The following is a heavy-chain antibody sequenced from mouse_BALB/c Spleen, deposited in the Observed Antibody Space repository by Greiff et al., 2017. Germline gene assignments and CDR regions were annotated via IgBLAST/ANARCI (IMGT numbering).Heavy chain of an antibody. Sequence: DVMLVESGGGLVKPGGSLKLSCAASGFTFSSYAMSWVRQSPEKRLEWVAEISSGGSYTYYPDTVTGRFTISRDNAKNTLYLEMSSLRSEDTAMYYCASYYYGSSYGFAYWGQGTLVTVSA. D-gene: IGHD1-1*01. V-gene: IGHV5-9-4*01. CDR3: ASYYYGSSYGFAY. CDR2: ISSGGSYT. J-gene: IGHJ3*01. CDR1: GFTFSSYA.